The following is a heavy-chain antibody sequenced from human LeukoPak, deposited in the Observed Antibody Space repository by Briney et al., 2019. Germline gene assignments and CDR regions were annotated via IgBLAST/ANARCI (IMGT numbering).Heavy chain of an antibody. Sequence: PSETLSLTCAVSGGSISSSNWWSWVRQPPGKGLEWIGEIYHSGSTNYNPSLKSRVTISVDKSKNQFSLKLSSVTAADTAVYYCARDGSRDGYNYRYYYYYMDVWGKGTTVTISS. CDR2: IYHSGST. V-gene: IGHV4-4*02. CDR3: ARDGSRDGYNYRYYYYYMDV. J-gene: IGHJ6*03. D-gene: IGHD5-24*01. CDR1: GGSISSSNW.